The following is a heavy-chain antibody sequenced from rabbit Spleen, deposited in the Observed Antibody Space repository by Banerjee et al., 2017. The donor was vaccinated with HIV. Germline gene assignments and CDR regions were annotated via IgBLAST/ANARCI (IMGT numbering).Heavy chain of an antibody. CDR3: ARDSAGREDFNL. CDR2: IDTNDGDT. CDR1: GFSFSSNW. J-gene: IGHJ4*01. D-gene: IGHD4-2*01. V-gene: IGHV1S45*01. Sequence: LEESGGGLVKPGGTLTLTCTVSGFSFSSNWICWVRQAPGKGLEWIACIDTNDGDTDYANWPKGRFTISRPSSTRVTLQMTSLTDVDTATYFCARDSAGREDFNLWAQAPSSPS.